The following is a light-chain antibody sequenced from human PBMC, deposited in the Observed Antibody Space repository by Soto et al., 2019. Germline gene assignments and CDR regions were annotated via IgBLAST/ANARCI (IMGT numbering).Light chain of an antibody. V-gene: IGLV2-8*01. Sequence: QSALTQPPSASGSPGQSVTISCTGTSSDVGGYNYVSWYQQHPGKAPKLMIYEVTKRPSGVPGRFSGSKSGNTASLTVSGLQAEDEADYYCSSYAGSNNLRVFGTGTKVTVL. J-gene: IGLJ1*01. CDR3: SSYAGSNNLRV. CDR1: SSDVGGYNY. CDR2: EVT.